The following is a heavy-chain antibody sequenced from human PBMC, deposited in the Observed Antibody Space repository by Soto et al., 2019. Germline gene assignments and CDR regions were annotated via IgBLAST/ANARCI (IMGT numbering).Heavy chain of an antibody. J-gene: IGHJ4*02. CDR1: GGSISSYY. V-gene: IGHV4-59*01. Sequence: PSETLSLTCTVSGGSISSYYWSWIRQPPGKGLEWIGYIYYSGSTNYNPSLKSRVTISVDTSKNQFSLKLSSVTAADTAVYYCARFRSGSAGGWGQGTLVTVSS. CDR2: IYYSGST. D-gene: IGHD3-22*01. CDR3: ARFRSGSAGG.